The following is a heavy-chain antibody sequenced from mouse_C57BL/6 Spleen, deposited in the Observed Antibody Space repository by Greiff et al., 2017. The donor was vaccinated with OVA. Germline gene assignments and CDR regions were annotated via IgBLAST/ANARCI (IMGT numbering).Heavy chain of an antibody. V-gene: IGHV1-53*01. J-gene: IGHJ2*01. CDR3: ARSEVAEDYFDD. CDR1: GYTFTSYW. Sequence: QVQLQQPGTELVKPGASVKLSCKASGYTFTSYWMHWVKQRPGQGLEWIGNINPSNGGTTYNEKFKSKATLTVDKTSSTAYMQLSSLTSEDSAVYYCARSEVAEDYFDDWGKGTTLTVSS. CDR2: INPSNGGT. D-gene: IGHD1-1*01.